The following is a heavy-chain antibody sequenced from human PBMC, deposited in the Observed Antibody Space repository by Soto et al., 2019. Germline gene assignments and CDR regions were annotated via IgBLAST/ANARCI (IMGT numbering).Heavy chain of an antibody. CDR2: IYYSGST. J-gene: IGHJ4*02. Sequence: SETLSLTCTVSGGSISSGGYYWSWIRQHPGKGLEWIGYIYYSGSTYYNPSLKSRVTISVDTSKNQFSLKLSSVTAADTAVYYCARETIAVATPVGFDYWGQGTLVTVSS. CDR3: ARETIAVATPVGFDY. CDR1: GGSISSGGYY. D-gene: IGHD6-19*01. V-gene: IGHV4-31*03.